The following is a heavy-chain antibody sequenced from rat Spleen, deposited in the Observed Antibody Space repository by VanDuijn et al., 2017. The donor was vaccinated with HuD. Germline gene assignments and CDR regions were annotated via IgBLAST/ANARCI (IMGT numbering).Heavy chain of an antibody. Sequence: QVQLKESGPGLVQPSQTLSLTCTLAGFSLTSYNVHWVRQPPGKGLEWMGVIWNSGGTRYNSALKSRLSISKDTSKSQVFLKMNSLQTEDTATYYCARDPGLLRTIWGYFDFWGQGVMVTVSS. CDR2: IWNSGGT. J-gene: IGHJ2*01. D-gene: IGHD1-6*01. CDR3: ARDPGLLRTIWGYFDF. CDR1: GFSLTSYN. V-gene: IGHV2-41*01.